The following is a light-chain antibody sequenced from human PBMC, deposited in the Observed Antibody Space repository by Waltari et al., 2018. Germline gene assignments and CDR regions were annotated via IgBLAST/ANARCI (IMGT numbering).Light chain of an antibody. V-gene: IGLV3-25*03. J-gene: IGLJ3*02. CDR1: TLARQY. Sequence: SSALTQPPSVAVSPGQTARITCSGDTLARQYSYWYQQKPGQAPVLVIYKDNEKSSGSSERFSGSSSGTRVTLTISGVQAQDEADYYCQSADRFRNPVFGGGTKLTVL. CDR2: KDN. CDR3: QSADRFRNPV.